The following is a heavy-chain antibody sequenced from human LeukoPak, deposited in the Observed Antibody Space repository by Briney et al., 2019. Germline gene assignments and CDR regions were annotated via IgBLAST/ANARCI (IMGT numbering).Heavy chain of an antibody. V-gene: IGHV3-21*01. Sequence: PGGSLRLSCAASGFTFSSYSMNWVRQAPGKGLEWVPSISSSSSYIYYADSVKGRFTISRDNAKNSLYLQMNSLRAEDTAVYYCASNFHRKYCGGDCYYYYGMDVWGQGTTVTVSS. CDR3: ASNFHRKYCGGDCYYYYGMDV. CDR2: ISSSSSYI. J-gene: IGHJ6*02. D-gene: IGHD2-21*02. CDR1: GFTFSSYS.